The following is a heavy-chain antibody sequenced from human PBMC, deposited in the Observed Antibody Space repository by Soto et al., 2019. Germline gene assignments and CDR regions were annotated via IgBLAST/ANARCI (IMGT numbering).Heavy chain of an antibody. CDR2: INWDGGGT. D-gene: IGHD3-10*01. Sequence: EVQLVESGGGVVRPGGSLRLSCAASGFTFDDYGMTWVRQVPGKGLEWVAGINWDGGGTGYADSVKGRFTISRDNAKNSLYLQLNSLSAEDTALYYCARDQERMVRGGFNYWGQGTLVTVSS. CDR1: GFTFDDYG. J-gene: IGHJ4*02. CDR3: ARDQERMVRGGFNY. V-gene: IGHV3-20*04.